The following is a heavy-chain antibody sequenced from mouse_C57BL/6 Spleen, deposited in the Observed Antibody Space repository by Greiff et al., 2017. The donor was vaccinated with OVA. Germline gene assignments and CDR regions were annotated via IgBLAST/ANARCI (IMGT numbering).Heavy chain of an antibody. CDR1: GYSFTGYY. CDR2: INPSTGGT. Sequence: EVKLQESGPELVKPGASVKISCKASGYSFTGYYMNWVKQSPEQSLEWIGEINPSTGGTTYNQKFKAKATLTVDKSSSTAYMQLKSLTSEDSAVYYCARGYYGTWGQGTTLTVSA. J-gene: IGHJ2*01. V-gene: IGHV1-42*01. D-gene: IGHD1-1*01. CDR3: ARGYYGT.